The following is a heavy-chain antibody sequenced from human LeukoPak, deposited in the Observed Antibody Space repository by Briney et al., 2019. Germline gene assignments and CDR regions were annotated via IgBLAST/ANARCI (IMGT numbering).Heavy chain of an antibody. D-gene: IGHD3-10*01. CDR3: AREAVHCGSGSLDY. J-gene: IGHJ4*02. CDR1: GGSINAFY. Sequence: PSETLSLTCSVSGGSINAFYWSWIRQPAGKGLEWIGRIHSSGSTNYSPSLKSRVTMLLDPSKNQFSLSLISVTAADTAVYYCAREAVHCGSGSLDYWGQGTLVTVSS. V-gene: IGHV4-4*07. CDR2: IHSSGST.